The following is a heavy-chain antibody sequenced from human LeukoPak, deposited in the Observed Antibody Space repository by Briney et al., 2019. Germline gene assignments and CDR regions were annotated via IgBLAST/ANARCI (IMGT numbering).Heavy chain of an antibody. CDR3: ARALYGSSGYYDY. D-gene: IGHD3-22*01. V-gene: IGHV3-11*01. CDR1: GFNFSDHY. CDR2: VSGSGATL. Sequence: GGSLRLSCAASGFNFSDHYMSWVRQTPGRPLEWVSYVSGSGATLHHADSVKGRFTISRDNAKNSLSLQMNSLRAEDTALYYCARALYGSSGYYDYWGQGILVTVSS. J-gene: IGHJ4*02.